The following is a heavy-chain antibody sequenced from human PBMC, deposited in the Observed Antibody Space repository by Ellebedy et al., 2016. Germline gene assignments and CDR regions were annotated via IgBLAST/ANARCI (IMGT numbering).Heavy chain of an antibody. V-gene: IGHV4-39*07. Sequence: SETLSLTXTVSGGSISSSSYYWGWIRQPPGKGLEWIGSIYYSGSTYYNPSLKSRVTISVDTSKNQFSLKLSSVTAADTAVYYCARDRSIAARPGYNWFNPWGQGTLVTVSS. J-gene: IGHJ5*02. CDR1: GGSISSSSYY. D-gene: IGHD6-6*01. CDR2: IYYSGST. CDR3: ARDRSIAARPGYNWFNP.